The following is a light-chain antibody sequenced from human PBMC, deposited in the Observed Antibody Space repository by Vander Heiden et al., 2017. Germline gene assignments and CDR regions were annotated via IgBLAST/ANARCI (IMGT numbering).Light chain of an antibody. CDR1: SSEVGGYNY. CDR3: CSYAGSLWV. V-gene: IGLV2-11*01. J-gene: IGLJ3*02. CDR2: DVT. Sequence: QSALTQPRSVSGSPGQSVTISCTGTSSEVGGYNYVSWYQQHPGNGLNLMIYDVTKRPSGVPDRFAGSKSGSMASLTVSGLQAEDEADYYCCSYAGSLWVFGGGTELTVL.